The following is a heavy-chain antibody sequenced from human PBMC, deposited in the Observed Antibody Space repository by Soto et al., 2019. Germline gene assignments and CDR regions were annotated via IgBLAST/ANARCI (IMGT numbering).Heavy chain of an antibody. D-gene: IGHD2-2*01. CDR2: IIPIFGTA. CDR1: GGTFSSYA. Sequence: GASVKVSCKASGGTFSSYAISWVRQAPGQGLEWMGGIIPIFGTANYAQKFQGRVTITADESTSTAYMELSSLRSEDTAVYYCAGNSLSAVPAKTKGSWFDPWGQGTLVTVSS. CDR3: AGNSLSAVPAKTKGSWFDP. V-gene: IGHV1-69*13. J-gene: IGHJ5*02.